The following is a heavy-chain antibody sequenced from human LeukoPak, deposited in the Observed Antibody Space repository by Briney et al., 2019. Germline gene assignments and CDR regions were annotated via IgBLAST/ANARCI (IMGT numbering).Heavy chain of an antibody. J-gene: IGHJ4*02. D-gene: IGHD4-17*01. Sequence: GGSLRLSCEASGFTFRSYVMSWVRQAPGKGLEWVSGISHSGGSTFYADSVKGRFTISRDNPKNTLYLQMYSLRAEDTAIYYCAKDRHDNGDYAFDYWGQGTLVTVSS. V-gene: IGHV3-23*01. CDR3: AKDRHDNGDYAFDY. CDR1: GFTFRSYV. CDR2: ISHSGGST.